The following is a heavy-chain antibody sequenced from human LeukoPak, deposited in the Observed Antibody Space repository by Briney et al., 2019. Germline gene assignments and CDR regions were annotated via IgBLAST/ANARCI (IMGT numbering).Heavy chain of an antibody. D-gene: IGHD3-10*01. CDR3: ANFPNEYSYPSGSPI. CDR1: GGTFSSYA. Sequence: GASVKVSCKASGGTFSSYAISWVRQAPGQGLEWMGGIIPIFGTANYAQKFQGRVTITADKSTSTAYMELSSLRSEDTAVYYCANFPNEYSYPSGSPIWGQGTMVTVSS. J-gene: IGHJ3*02. CDR2: IIPIFGTA. V-gene: IGHV1-69*06.